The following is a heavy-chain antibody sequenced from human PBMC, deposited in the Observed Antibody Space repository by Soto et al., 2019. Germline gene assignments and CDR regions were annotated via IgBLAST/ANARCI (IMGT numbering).Heavy chain of an antibody. CDR3: ARDLFDY. CDR1: GFTFSNYW. Sequence: EVQLVESGGGLVQPGGSLRLSCAASGFTFSNYWMNWVRQAPGKGLEWVANINEDGSEKYYVDSAKGRFTISRDNAKNSLYLQMSSLRVEDTAVYYCARDLFDYWGQGTTVTVSS. J-gene: IGHJ4*03. CDR2: INEDGSEK. V-gene: IGHV3-7*01.